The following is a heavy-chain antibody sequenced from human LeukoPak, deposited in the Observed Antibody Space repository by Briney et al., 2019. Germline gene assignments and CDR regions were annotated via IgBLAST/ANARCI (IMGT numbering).Heavy chain of an antibody. Sequence: GGSLRLSCAASGFTFSSYSMNWVRQAPGKGLEWVSYISGSSSTIYYADSVKGRFTISRDNAKNSLYLQMNSLRAEDTAVYYCARGRKYQLLTLDYWGQGTLVTVSS. J-gene: IGHJ4*02. CDR1: GFTFSSYS. V-gene: IGHV3-48*01. CDR3: ARGRKYQLLTLDY. CDR2: ISGSSSTI. D-gene: IGHD2-2*01.